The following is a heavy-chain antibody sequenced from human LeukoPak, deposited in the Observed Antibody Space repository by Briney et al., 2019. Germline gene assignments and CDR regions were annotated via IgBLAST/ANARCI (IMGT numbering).Heavy chain of an antibody. V-gene: IGHV3-13*01. CDR3: ARDGGGATADWYFDL. CDR1: GFTFSGYD. J-gene: IGHJ2*01. D-gene: IGHD3-16*01. Sequence: GSLRLSCAASGFTFSGYDMHWIRQPPGKGLEWVAAAGYGGDTYYPASVEGRFTVSRENAKNSLYLQMNTLRAGDTAVYYCARDGGGATADWYFDLWGRGTPVTVSS. CDR2: AGYGGDT.